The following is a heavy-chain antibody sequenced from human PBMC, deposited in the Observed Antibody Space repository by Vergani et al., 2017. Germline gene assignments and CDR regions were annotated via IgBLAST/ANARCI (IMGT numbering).Heavy chain of an antibody. D-gene: IGHD5-18*01. Sequence: QVQLVQSGAEVKKPGASVKVSCKASRYTFTSYYMHWVRQAPGQGLEWMGIINPSGGSTSYAQKFQGRVTMTRDTSTSTVYMELRSLRSEDTAVYYCARVSLAWIQLWAFDYWGQGTLVTVSS. J-gene: IGHJ4*02. CDR2: INPSGGST. V-gene: IGHV1-46*03. CDR1: RYTFTSYY. CDR3: ARVSLAWIQLWAFDY.